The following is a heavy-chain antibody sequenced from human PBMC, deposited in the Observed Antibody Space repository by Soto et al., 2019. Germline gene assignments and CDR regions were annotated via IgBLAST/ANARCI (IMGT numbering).Heavy chain of an antibody. CDR2: IYYSGST. CDR3: AREEGADGAFDI. CDR1: CGSIISGDYY. J-gene: IGHJ3*02. V-gene: IGHV4-30-4*01. Sequence: SETLSLTCTFSCGSIISGDYYWSWIRQPPGKGLEWIGYIYYSGSTYYNPSLKSRVTISVDTSKNQFSLKLSSVTAADTAVYYCAREEGADGAFDIWGQGTMVTVSS.